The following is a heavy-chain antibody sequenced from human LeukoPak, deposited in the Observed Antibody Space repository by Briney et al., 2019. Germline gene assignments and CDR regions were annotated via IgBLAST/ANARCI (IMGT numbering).Heavy chain of an antibody. CDR2: INHSGSS. CDR1: GGSFSGHY. D-gene: IGHD6-13*01. Sequence: PSETLSLTCAVYGGSFSGHYWTWVRQTPGKGLEWIGEINHSGSSNYNPSVKSRVTISVDTSKNQFSLKMRSMTAADTAVYYCTSLYSSNWYLGDYWGQGALVTVSS. V-gene: IGHV4-34*01. CDR3: TSLYSSNWYLGDY. J-gene: IGHJ4*02.